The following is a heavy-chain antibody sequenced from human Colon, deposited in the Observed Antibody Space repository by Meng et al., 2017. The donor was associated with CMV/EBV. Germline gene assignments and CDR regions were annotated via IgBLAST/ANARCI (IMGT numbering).Heavy chain of an antibody. Sequence: ASVKVSCKASGYSFTTYGITWVRRAPGQGLEWMAWISTYDGKTDYAQKFQGRVTLTTDVSTMTVYLDLRGLRSGDTALYYCSRGQASGFGGDYWGQGTLVTVSS. CDR2: ISTYDGKT. CDR3: SRGQASGFGGDY. J-gene: IGHJ4*02. D-gene: IGHD3-16*01. V-gene: IGHV1-18*04. CDR1: GYSFTTYG.